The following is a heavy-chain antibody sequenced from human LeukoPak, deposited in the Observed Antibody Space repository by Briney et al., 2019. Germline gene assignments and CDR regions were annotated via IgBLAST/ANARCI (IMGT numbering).Heavy chain of an antibody. CDR2: ISAYNGNT. CDR3: ATGQYSYGPDDY. J-gene: IGHJ4*02. V-gene: IGHV1-18*01. D-gene: IGHD5-18*01. Sequence: ASVKVSCKASGYTFTSYGISWVRQAPGEGLEWMGWISAYNGNTNYAQKLQGRVTMTTDTSTSTAYMELRSLRSDDTAVYYCATGQYSYGPDDYWGQGTLITVSS. CDR1: GYTFTSYG.